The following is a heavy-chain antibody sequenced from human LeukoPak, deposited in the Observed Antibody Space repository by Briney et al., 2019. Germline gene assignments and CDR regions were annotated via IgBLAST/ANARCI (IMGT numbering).Heavy chain of an antibody. CDR1: GGSISSGSYY. CDR3: ARKDGDF. Sequence: PSQTLSLTCTVSGGSISSGSYYWSWIRQPAGKGLEWIGRIYTSGSTNYNPSLESRLTMSLDTSKNQISLRLSSVTAADTAVYYCARKDGDFWGQGTLVTVSS. V-gene: IGHV4-61*02. CDR2: IYTSGST. J-gene: IGHJ4*02.